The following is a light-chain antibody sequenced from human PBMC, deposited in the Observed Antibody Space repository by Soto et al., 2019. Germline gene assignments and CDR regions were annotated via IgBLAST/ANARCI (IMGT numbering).Light chain of an antibody. CDR1: QTVDNKY. V-gene: IGKV3-20*01. CDR2: GAS. J-gene: IGKJ1*01. Sequence: EIVLTQPPGPLSVSPGDRVTLSCRASQTVDNKYLSWYQQKPCQAPRRLIYGASTPATGTPARLSGSGSGTDFNLTVSRLEPEDFAVYYCQQYGGSAPWTFGPGTKVYIK. CDR3: QQYGGSAPWT.